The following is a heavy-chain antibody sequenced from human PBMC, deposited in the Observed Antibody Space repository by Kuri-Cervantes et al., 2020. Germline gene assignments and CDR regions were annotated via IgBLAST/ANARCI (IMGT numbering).Heavy chain of an antibody. V-gene: IGHV3-53*01. Sequence: LSLTCAASGFTFSSSAMSWVRQAPGKRLEWVSVIYSGGSTYYADSVKGRFTISRDNSKNTLYLQMNSLRAEDTAVYYCARDHSSGCLDYWGQGTLVTVSS. D-gene: IGHD6-19*01. CDR2: IYSGGST. J-gene: IGHJ4*02. CDR1: GFTFSSSA. CDR3: ARDHSSGCLDY.